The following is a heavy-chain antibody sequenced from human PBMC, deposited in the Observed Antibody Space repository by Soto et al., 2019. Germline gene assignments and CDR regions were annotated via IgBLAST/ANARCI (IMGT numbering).Heavy chain of an antibody. V-gene: IGHV4-4*02. CDR1: GDSISSRDW. J-gene: IGHJ5*01. CDR3: AGRIGIEAAFLES. Sequence: QVQLQESGPGLVKPSGTLSLTCAVSGDSISSRDWWGWVRQPPGKGLEWIGEIYYSGNTDNHNPSLHHRVTNSLDKSNDPVTRHLRPVSAADRDVSLCAGRIGIEAAFLESSGNGPLVTVSS. CDR2: IYYSGNTD. D-gene: IGHD6-13*01.